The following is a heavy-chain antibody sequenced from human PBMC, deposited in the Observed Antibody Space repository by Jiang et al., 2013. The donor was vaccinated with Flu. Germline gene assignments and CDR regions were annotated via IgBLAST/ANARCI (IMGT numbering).Heavy chain of an antibody. CDR3: ARSNAGGYSSHFDY. CDR1: GGTFSSYA. Sequence: GAEVKKPGSSVKVSCKASGGTFSSYAISWVRQAPGQGLEWMGGIIPIFGTANYAQKFQGRVTITADKSTSTAYMELSSLRSEDTAVYYCARSNAGGYSSHFDYWGQGTLVTVSS. CDR2: IIPIFGTA. J-gene: IGHJ4*02. V-gene: IGHV1-69*06. D-gene: IGHD6-13*01.